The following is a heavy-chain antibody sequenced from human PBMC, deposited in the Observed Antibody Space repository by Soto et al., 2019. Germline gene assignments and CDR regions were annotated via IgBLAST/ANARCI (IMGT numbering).Heavy chain of an antibody. D-gene: IGHD6-13*01. CDR3: AKDPTQRSSWYAVPRWFDP. CDR2: ISYDGSNK. J-gene: IGHJ5*02. V-gene: IGHV3-30*18. CDR1: GFTFSSYG. Sequence: QVQLVESGGGVVQPGRSLRLSCAASGFTFSSYGMHWVRQAPGKGLEWVAVISYDGSNKYYADSVKGRFTISRDNSKNXRXPQMNILRAEVTAVYYWAKDPTQRSSWYAVPRWFDPWGQGTLVTVSS.